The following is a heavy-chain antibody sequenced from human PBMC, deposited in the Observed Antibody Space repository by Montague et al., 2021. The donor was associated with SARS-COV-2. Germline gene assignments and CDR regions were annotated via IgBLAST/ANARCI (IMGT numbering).Heavy chain of an antibody. CDR1: GGSISSDTSY. CDR3: AGVGRKQNYYFDY. V-gene: IGHV4-39*01. D-gene: IGHD1-14*01. J-gene: IGHJ4*02. CDR2: IYHNGAI. Sequence: SETLSLTCTVSGGSISSDTSYWGWIRQPPGKGLEWIGNIYHNGAISYTPSLSSRLTISVDTSRNQFSLKLRSVTAADTAVYFCAGVGRKQNYYFDYWGRGALVTVSS.